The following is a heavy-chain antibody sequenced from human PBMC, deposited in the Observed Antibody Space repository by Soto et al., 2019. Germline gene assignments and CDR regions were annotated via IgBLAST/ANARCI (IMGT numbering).Heavy chain of an antibody. CDR2: ISSGGSSI. D-gene: IGHD3-9*01. CDR3: ARGRGGLRYFDWSFNWFDP. V-gene: IGHV3-11*01. J-gene: IGHJ5*02. Sequence: QVQLVESGGGLVKPGGSLRLSCAASGFIFSDYHMDWIRQAPGKGPEWVSYISSGGSSIYYADSVKGRFTISRDNPKNSLYLQMSRLRAEDTAVYYCARGRGGLRYFDWSFNWFDPWGQGTLVTVSS. CDR1: GFIFSDYH.